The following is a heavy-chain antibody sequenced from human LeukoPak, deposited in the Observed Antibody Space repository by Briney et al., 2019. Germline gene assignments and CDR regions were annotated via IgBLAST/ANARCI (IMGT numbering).Heavy chain of an antibody. J-gene: IGHJ4*02. Sequence: PSETLSLTCAVYGGSFSGYYWSWIRQPPGKGLEWIGEINHSGSTNYNPSLKSRVTISVDTSKNQFSLKLSSVTAVDTAVYYCARTNYVLLWFGELTHFDYWGQGTLVTVSS. D-gene: IGHD3-10*01. CDR2: INHSGST. CDR1: GGSFSGYY. CDR3: ARTNYVLLWFGELTHFDY. V-gene: IGHV4-34*01.